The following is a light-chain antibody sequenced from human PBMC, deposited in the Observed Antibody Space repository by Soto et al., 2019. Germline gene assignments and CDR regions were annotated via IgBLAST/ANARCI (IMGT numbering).Light chain of an antibody. V-gene: IGKV3-11*01. Sequence: EVVLTQSPATLSLSPGERAILSCRASHSVEKYXAWYQQKPGQTPRLLIYDASNRATGIPARFSGSGSETXFXXXXXXXEPEDFAVYYCQQRKHWPPLTFGGGTKVEIK. CDR1: HSVEKY. J-gene: IGKJ4*01. CDR2: DAS. CDR3: QQRKHWPPLT.